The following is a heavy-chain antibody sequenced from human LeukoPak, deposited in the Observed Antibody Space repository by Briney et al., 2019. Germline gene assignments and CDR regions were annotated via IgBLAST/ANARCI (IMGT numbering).Heavy chain of an antibody. V-gene: IGHV1-69*06. D-gene: IGHD3-9*01. CDR2: IIPIFGTA. CDR1: GYSSTNYG. J-gene: IGHJ5*02. Sequence: SVKVSCKASGYSSTNYGISWVRQAPGQGLEWMGGIIPIFGTANYAQKFQGRVTITADKSTSTAYMELGRLRSDDTAVYYCARGLRYFDWLTWYNWFDPWGQGTLVTVSS. CDR3: ARGLRYFDWLTWYNWFDP.